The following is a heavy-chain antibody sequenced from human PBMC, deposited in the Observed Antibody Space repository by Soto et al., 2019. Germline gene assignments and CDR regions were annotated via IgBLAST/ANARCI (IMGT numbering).Heavy chain of an antibody. J-gene: IGHJ4*02. D-gene: IGHD1-26*01. CDR2: IYYSGYT. CDR1: GDSIRSYY. Sequence: SETLSLTCTVSGDSIRSYYWSWILQPPGKGLEWIVYIYYSGYTSYNPSLKSRVTISLDTSKNQFSLKLNSVTAADTAVYYCARCFSGNYPSRPEEKYYFDSWRQGALVTVSS. V-gene: IGHV4-59*01. CDR3: ARCFSGNYPSRPEEKYYFDS.